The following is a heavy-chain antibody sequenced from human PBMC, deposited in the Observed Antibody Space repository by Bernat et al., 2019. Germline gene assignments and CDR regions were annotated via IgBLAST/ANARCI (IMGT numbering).Heavy chain of an antibody. D-gene: IGHD3-22*01. CDR3: ARPAYYYDSSGYYYYYGMDV. V-gene: IGHV5-10-1*03. Sequence: EVQLVQSGAEVKKPGESLRISCKGSGYSFTSYWISWVRQMPGKGLEWMGRIDPSDSYTNYSPSFQGHVTISADKSISTAYLQWSSLKGSDTAMYYCARPAYYYDSSGYYYYYGMDVWGQGTTVTVSS. CDR1: GYSFTSYW. J-gene: IGHJ6*02. CDR2: IDPSDSYT.